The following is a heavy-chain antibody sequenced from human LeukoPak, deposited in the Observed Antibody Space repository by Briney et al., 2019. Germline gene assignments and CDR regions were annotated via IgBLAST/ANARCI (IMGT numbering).Heavy chain of an antibody. D-gene: IGHD6-19*01. V-gene: IGHV4-59*01. CDR3: ARGDSSGWLYYLDY. CDR1: GGSISSYY. CDR2: IYYSGST. J-gene: IGHJ4*02. Sequence: SETLSPTCTVSGGSISSYYWSWIRQPPGKGLEWIGYIYYSGSTNYNPSLKSRVTISVDTSKNQFSLKLSSVTAADTAVYYCARGDSSGWLYYLDYWGQGTLVTVSS.